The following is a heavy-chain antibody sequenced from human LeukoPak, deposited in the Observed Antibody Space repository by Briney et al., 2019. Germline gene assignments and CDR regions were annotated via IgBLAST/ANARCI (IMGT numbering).Heavy chain of an antibody. CDR1: GFTFSSYA. V-gene: IGHV3-30-3*01. CDR3: ARETSDWYFDL. Sequence: SGGSLRLSCAASGFTFSSYAVHWVRQAPGKGLEWVTVISYDGSNKYSADSVKGRFTISRDNSKNTLYLQMNSLRAEDTAVWYCARETSDWYFDLWGRGTLVTVSS. J-gene: IGHJ2*01. CDR2: ISYDGSNK.